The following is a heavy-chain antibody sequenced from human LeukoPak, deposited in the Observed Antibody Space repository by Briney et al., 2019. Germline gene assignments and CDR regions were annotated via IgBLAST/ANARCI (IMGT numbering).Heavy chain of an antibody. V-gene: IGHV4-31*03. Sequence: SETLSLTCTVSGGSVSRGGYYWNWIHQHPGKGLEWIGYTSYSEGTYYNPSLMSRITISVDISQNQFSLKMRDVTAADTAVYFCATADWESFYFDSWGQGALAAVSS. CDR3: ATADWESFYFDS. CDR2: TSYSEGT. CDR1: GGSVSRGGYY. J-gene: IGHJ4*02. D-gene: IGHD1-26*01.